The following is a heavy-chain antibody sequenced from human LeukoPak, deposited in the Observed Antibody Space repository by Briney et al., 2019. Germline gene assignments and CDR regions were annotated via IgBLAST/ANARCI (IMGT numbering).Heavy chain of an antibody. J-gene: IGHJ4*02. CDR3: ARGITADAKDFDY. Sequence: PSETLSLTCTVSGGSISIYYWSWIRQPAGKGLEWIGRIYTSGSTNYNPSLKSRVTMSVDTSKNQFSLRLSSVTAADTAVYYCARGITADAKDFDYWGQGTLVTVSS. CDR1: GGSISIYY. CDR2: IYTSGST. V-gene: IGHV4-4*07. D-gene: IGHD6-13*01.